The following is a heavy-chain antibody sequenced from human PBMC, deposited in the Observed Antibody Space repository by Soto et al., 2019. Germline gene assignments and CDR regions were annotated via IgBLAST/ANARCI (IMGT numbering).Heavy chain of an antibody. CDR1: GGSISSYY. Sequence: QVQLQESGPGLVKPSETLSLTCTVSGGSISSYYWSWIRQPPGKGLEWIGYIYYSGSTNYTPSLKSRDTISVDTSKNQFSLKLSSVTAADTAVYYCARFTGNYYDSSGYYGEYFQHWGQGTRVTVSS. CDR2: IYYSGST. J-gene: IGHJ1*01. CDR3: ARFTGNYYDSSGYYGEYFQH. D-gene: IGHD3-22*01. V-gene: IGHV4-59*01.